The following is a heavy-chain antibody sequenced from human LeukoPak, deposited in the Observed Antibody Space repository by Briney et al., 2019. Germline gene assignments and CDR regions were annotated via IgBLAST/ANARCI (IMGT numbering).Heavy chain of an antibody. CDR1: GFTFSDYY. CDR2: IRYDGSNK. J-gene: IGHJ6*03. D-gene: IGHD3-3*01. Sequence: PGGSLRLSCAASGFTFSDYYMHWVRQAPGKGLEWVAFIRYDGSNKYYADSVKGRFTISRDNSKNTLYLQMNSLRAEDTAVYYCARGLFGVVKYYYYMDVWGKGTTVTVSS. V-gene: IGHV3-30*02. CDR3: ARGLFGVVKYYYYMDV.